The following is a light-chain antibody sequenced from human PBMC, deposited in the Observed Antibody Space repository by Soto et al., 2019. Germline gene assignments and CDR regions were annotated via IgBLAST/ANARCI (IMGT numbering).Light chain of an antibody. Sequence: EIVLTQSPATLSLSPGERATLSCRASHSVSSYLAWYQQQPGQAPRLLIYDASNRATGIPARFSGNGSGTDFTLAISTLSPEDFAVYYCQQRGDLPRPTFGGGTKVEIK. V-gene: IGKV3-11*01. CDR2: DAS. CDR1: HSVSSY. J-gene: IGKJ4*01. CDR3: QQRGDLPRPT.